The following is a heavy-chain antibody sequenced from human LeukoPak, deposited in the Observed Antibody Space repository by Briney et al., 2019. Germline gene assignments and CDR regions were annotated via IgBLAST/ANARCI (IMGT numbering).Heavy chain of an antibody. CDR2: IIPIFGTA. CDR3: ARCPSVKLNSGWYDY. Sequence: SVKVSCKASGGTFSSYAISWVRQAPGQGLEWMGGIIPIFGTANYAQKFQGRVTITADESTSTAYMELSSLRSEDTAVYYCARCPSVKLNSGWYDYWGQGTLVTVSS. V-gene: IGHV1-69*13. CDR1: GGTFSSYA. J-gene: IGHJ4*02. D-gene: IGHD6-19*01.